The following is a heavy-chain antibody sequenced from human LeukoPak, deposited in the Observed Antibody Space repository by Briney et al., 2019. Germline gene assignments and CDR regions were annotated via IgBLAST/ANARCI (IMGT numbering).Heavy chain of an antibody. CDR3: ARDRVASGRFGEVAS. J-gene: IGHJ5*02. CDR2: ISGGGSYI. V-gene: IGHV3-21*01. D-gene: IGHD3-10*01. Sequence: GGSLRLSCAASGFTFSTYTMNWVRQAPGKGLEWVSFISGGGSYIYYAESVKGRFTISRDNAKNSLYLQMNSLRAEDTAIYYCARDRVASGRFGEVASWGQGTLVTVSS. CDR1: GFTFSTYT.